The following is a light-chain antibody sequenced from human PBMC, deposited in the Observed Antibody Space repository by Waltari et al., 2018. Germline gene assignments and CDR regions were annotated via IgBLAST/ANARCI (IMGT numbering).Light chain of an antibody. Sequence: DIQMTQSPSSLSASVGDRVTITCRASQSISSYLNWYQQKPGKAPKLLIYAASSLQSGVPSRFGGSDSGKDLTPTISVLQPEDLATYYGNRGNSTPGTFGQGPRWKSN. CDR2: AAS. J-gene: IGKJ1*01. V-gene: IGKV1-39*01. CDR1: QSISSY. CDR3: NRGNSTPGT.